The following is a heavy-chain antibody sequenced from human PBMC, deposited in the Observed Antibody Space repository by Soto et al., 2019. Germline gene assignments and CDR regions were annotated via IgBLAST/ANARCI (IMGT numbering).Heavy chain of an antibody. V-gene: IGHV3-7*03. D-gene: IGHD2-2*02. CDR2: IKQDGSEK. CDR1: GFTFSSYW. CDR3: ARDAVVPAAIRPKGYYYYGMDV. Sequence: SGGSLRLSCAASGFTFSSYWMSWVRQAPGKGLEWVANIKQDGSEKYYVDSVKGRFTISRDNAKNSLYLQMNSLRAEDTAVYYCARDAVVPAAIRPKGYYYYGMDVWGQGTTVTVSS. J-gene: IGHJ6*02.